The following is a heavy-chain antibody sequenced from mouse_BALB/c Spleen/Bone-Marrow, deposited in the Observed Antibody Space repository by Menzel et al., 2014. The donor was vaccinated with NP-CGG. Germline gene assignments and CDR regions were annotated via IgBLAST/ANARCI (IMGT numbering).Heavy chain of an antibody. Sequence: QVKLLESGAELGMPGASVKMSCKASGYKFNDNWIYWVKQRPGQGLEWIGAIDTSDSYTNFDQKYMGKASLTVDTSSSTAYMQVSSLTSDDSAVYYCAREDHDCSLDYWGQGTSVTVSS. D-gene: IGHD2-4*01. CDR2: IDTSDSYT. CDR1: GYKFNDNW. J-gene: IGHJ4*01. CDR3: AREDHDCSLDY. V-gene: IGHV1-69*01.